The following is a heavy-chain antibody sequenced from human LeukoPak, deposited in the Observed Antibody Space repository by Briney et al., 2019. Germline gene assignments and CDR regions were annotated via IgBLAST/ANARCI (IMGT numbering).Heavy chain of an antibody. V-gene: IGHV4-34*01. CDR2: INHSGST. Sequence: SETLSLTCAVYGGSFSGYYWSWIRQPPGKGLEWIGEINHSGSTNYNPSLKSRVTISVDTSKNQFSLQLNSVTPEDTAVYYCARDSDSTCAGTNWFDPWGQGTLVTVSS. CDR1: GGSFSGYY. D-gene: IGHD6-13*01. CDR3: ARDSDSTCAGTNWFDP. J-gene: IGHJ5*02.